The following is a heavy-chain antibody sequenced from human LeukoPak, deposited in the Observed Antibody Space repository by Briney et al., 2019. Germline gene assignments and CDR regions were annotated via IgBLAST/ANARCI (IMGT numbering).Heavy chain of an antibody. D-gene: IGHD1-26*01. Sequence: PGGSLRLSCAPSRFTFSSYSIYWVSPAPGRRLERVSSIIRRRSYIYYADSLKGRFTISRDNAKNSLYLQMNSLRAEDTAVYYCARDYARYSGSYTPRLAYDAFDIWGQGTMVTVSS. CDR1: RFTFSSYS. CDR2: IIRRRSYI. CDR3: ARDYARYSGSYTPRLAYDAFDI. V-gene: IGHV3-21*01. J-gene: IGHJ3*02.